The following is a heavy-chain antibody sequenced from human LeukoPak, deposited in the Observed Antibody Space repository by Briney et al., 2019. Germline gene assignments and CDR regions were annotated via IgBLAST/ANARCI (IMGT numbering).Heavy chain of an antibody. CDR1: NGSMSSYF. J-gene: IGHJ4*02. V-gene: IGHV4-59*01. D-gene: IGHD3-22*01. CDR3: ARAAARDYYYDSSGYYDY. CDR2: IYYSGSA. Sequence: PSETLSLTCTVSNGSMSSYFWSWIRQPPGKRLEWIGYIYYSGSANFNLSLKSRVTISVDTSKNQFSLKLSSVTAADTAVYYCARAAARDYYYDSSGYYDYWGQGTLVTVSS.